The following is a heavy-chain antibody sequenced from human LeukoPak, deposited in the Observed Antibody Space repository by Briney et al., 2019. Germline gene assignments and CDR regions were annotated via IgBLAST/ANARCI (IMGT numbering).Heavy chain of an antibody. CDR3: ASDSGYDSAFDI. V-gene: IGHV3-21*01. CDR1: GFTFSSYS. J-gene: IGHJ3*02. Sequence: GGSLRLSCAASGFTFSSYSMNWVRQAPGKGLEWVSSISSSSSYICYADSVKGRFTISRDNAKNSLYLQMNSLRAEDTAVYYCASDSGYDSAFDIWGQGTIVTVSS. CDR2: ISSSSSYI. D-gene: IGHD5-12*01.